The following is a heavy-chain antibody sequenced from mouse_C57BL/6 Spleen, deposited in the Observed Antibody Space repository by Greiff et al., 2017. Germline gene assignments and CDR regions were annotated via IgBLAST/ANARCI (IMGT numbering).Heavy chain of an antibody. CDR3: ARSTTNFDV. Sequence: VQLQQSGPELVKPGASVKISCKASGYTFTDYYMNWVKQSHGKSLEWIGDINPNNGGTSYNQKFKGKATLTVDKSSSTAYMELRSLTSEDSAVYYCARSTTNFDVWGSGTTVTVSS. CDR1: GYTFTDYY. CDR2: INPNNGGT. D-gene: IGHD1-1*01. J-gene: IGHJ1*01. V-gene: IGHV1-26*01.